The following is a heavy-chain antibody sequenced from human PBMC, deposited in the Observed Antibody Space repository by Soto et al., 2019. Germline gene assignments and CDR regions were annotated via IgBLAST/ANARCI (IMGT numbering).Heavy chain of an antibody. J-gene: IGHJ4*02. CDR2: ISAYNGNT. CDR1: GYTFTSYA. CDR3: AREVAAAGGEYDY. Sequence: QVELVQYGAEVKKPGASVKVSCKASGYTFTSYAISWVRQAHGQGLEWMGWISAYNGNTNYAQKVQGRVTMTTDTATSTAYMELRSLGSDDTAVYYCAREVAAAGGEYDYWGQGTLVTVSS. V-gene: IGHV1-18*01. D-gene: IGHD6-13*01.